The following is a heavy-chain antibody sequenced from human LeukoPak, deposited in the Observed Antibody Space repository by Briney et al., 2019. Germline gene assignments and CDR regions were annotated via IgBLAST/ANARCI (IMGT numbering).Heavy chain of an antibody. D-gene: IGHD1-7*01. J-gene: IGHJ5*02. V-gene: IGHV1-2*02. CDR1: GYTFTGYY. CDR2: INPNSGGT. CDR3: AKTGVKSGLELHP. Sequence: GASVKVSCKASGYTFTGYYMNWVRQAPGQGLEWMGWINPNSGGTNYAQKFKGRVTMTRDTSISSAYMELRSLRSDDTAVYYCAKTGVKSGLELHPWGQGTLVTVSS.